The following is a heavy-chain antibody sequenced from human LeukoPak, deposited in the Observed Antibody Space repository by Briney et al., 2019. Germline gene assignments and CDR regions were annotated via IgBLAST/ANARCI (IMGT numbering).Heavy chain of an antibody. V-gene: IGHV3-23*01. CDR3: AKDPREASSSWLYYFDY. J-gene: IGHJ4*02. Sequence: GGSLRLSCAASGFTFSSYAMSWVRQAPGKGLEWVSAISGSGASTYYADSVKGRFTISRDNSKNTLYLQMNSLRAEDTAEYYCAKDPREASSSWLYYFDYWGQGTLVTVSS. CDR1: GFTFSSYA. CDR2: ISGSGAST. D-gene: IGHD6-13*01.